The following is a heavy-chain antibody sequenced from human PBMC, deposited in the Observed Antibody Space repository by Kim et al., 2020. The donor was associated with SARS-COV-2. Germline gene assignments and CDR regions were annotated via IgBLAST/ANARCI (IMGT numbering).Heavy chain of an antibody. CDR2: VEPDSGKT. CDR1: GYTFISYG. Sequence: ASVKVSCKASGYTFISYGINWVRQATGQGLEWVGWVEPDSGKTGYAQKFQDRVTMTRDTSISTAYMELSSLRSEDTGVYYCVRGANWNLDYWGQGTLVTVSS. D-gene: IGHD1-1*01. CDR3: VRGANWNLDY. J-gene: IGHJ4*02. V-gene: IGHV1-8*01.